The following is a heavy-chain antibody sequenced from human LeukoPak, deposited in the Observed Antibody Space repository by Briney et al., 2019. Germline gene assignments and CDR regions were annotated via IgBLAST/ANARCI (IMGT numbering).Heavy chain of an antibody. CDR3: ATGGRSGVAFDH. D-gene: IGHD2-15*01. CDR1: GFIASSNY. Sequence: PGRSLRLSCAASGFIASSNYMSWVRQAPGKGLEWISLIYSGGSTYYADSVMGRFTISRDNSKTTLYLQMNSLRAEDTAVYYCATGGRSGVAFDHWGQGALVTVSS. V-gene: IGHV3-53*01. J-gene: IGHJ4*02. CDR2: IYSGGST.